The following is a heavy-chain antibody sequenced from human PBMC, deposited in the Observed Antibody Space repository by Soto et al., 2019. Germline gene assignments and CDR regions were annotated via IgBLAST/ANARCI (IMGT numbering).Heavy chain of an antibody. Sequence: GGSLRLSCAASGFTFSSYAMSWVRQAPGKGLEWVSAISGSGGSTYYADSVKGRFTISRDNSKNTLYLQMNSLRAEDTAVYYCAKGHDFWSGYPYYFDYWGQGTLVTVSS. D-gene: IGHD3-3*01. CDR3: AKGHDFWSGYPYYFDY. V-gene: IGHV3-23*01. CDR2: ISGSGGST. J-gene: IGHJ4*02. CDR1: GFTFSSYA.